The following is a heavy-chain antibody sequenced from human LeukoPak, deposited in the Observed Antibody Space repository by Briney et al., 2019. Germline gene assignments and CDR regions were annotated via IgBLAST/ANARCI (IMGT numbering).Heavy chain of an antibody. V-gene: IGHV3-23*01. Sequence: PGGSLRLSCAASGFTFSSYAVSWVRQAPGKGLEWVSAISNNGGYTYYADSVQGRFTISRENSKSTLCLQMNSLRAEDTAVYYCAKQLGYCSDGSCYFPYWGQGTLVTVSS. CDR3: AKQLGYCSDGSCYFPY. D-gene: IGHD2-15*01. CDR1: GFTFSSYA. CDR2: ISNNGGYT. J-gene: IGHJ4*02.